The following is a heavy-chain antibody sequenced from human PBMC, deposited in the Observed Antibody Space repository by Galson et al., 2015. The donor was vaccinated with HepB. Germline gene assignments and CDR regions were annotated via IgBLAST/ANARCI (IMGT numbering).Heavy chain of an antibody. CDR1: EFPFSSYA. Sequence: SLRLSCAASEFPFSSYAMNWVRQAPGKGLEWVSSIRGGGGSTYYADSVQGRFTISRDNSKNTLHLQINNLRAEDTAVYFCARERERWLANDYWGQGTLVTVSS. V-gene: IGHV3-23*01. CDR3: ARERERWLANDY. J-gene: IGHJ4*02. CDR2: IRGGGGST. D-gene: IGHD6-19*01.